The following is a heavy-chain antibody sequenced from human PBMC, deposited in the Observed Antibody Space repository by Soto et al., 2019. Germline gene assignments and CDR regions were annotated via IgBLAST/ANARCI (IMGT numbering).Heavy chain of an antibody. D-gene: IGHD3-3*01. CDR2: IGSRGETYAT. CDR3: TTLSITIFGVVLMDV. J-gene: IGHJ6*02. CDR1: GFTFGASA. Sequence: GGSLRLSCAASGFTFGASALQWVRQASGKGLEWLGRIGSRGETYATTYAASVKGRFTISRDDSKKTAYLQMNSLKTEDTAVYYCTTLSITIFGVVLMDVWGQGTTVTVSS. V-gene: IGHV3-73*01.